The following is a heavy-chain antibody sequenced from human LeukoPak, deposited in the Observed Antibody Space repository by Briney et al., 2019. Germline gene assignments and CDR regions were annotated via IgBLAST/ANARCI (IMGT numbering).Heavy chain of an antibody. J-gene: IGHJ6*02. V-gene: IGHV4-4*07. D-gene: IGHD3-10*01. Sequence: SETLSLTCTVSGGSISSYYWSWIRQPAGKGLEWIGRIYTSGSTNYNPSLKSRVTISVDTSKNQFSLKLSSVTAADTAVYYCARLRISKWFGQLLDYYGMDVWGQGTTVTVSS. CDR2: IYTSGST. CDR1: GGSISSYY. CDR3: ARLRISKWFGQLLDYYGMDV.